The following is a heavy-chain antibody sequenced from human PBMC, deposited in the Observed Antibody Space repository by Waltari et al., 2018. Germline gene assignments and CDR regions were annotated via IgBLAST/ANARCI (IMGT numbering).Heavy chain of an antibody. D-gene: IGHD3-22*01. J-gene: IGHJ5*02. V-gene: IGHV4-39*01. Sequence: QLQLQESGPGLVKSSETLSLTCTVSGGSISSSTYHWGWLRQPPGKGLEWIGSIYYSGSTHYHPTLRRRVTISVDTSKNQCSLKLSSVTAADTAVYYCARRIGGYYDSSGYYWGWFDPWGQGTLVTVSS. CDR2: IYYSGST. CDR1: GGSISSSTYH. CDR3: ARRIGGYYDSSGYYWGWFDP.